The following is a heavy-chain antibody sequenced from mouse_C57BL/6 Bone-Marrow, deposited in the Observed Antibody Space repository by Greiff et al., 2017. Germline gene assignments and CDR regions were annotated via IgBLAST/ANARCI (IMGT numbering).Heavy chain of an antibody. D-gene: IGHD1-1*01. Sequence: EFQLQQSGPGLAKPSQTLSFTCSVTGYSFTSDYWNWIRKFPGNKLEYMGYISYSGSTYYNPSLKSRISITRDTAKNQSYMQLNSVTTEDTATYYCARSSRPYYAMDYWGQGTSVTVSS. CDR1: GYSFTSDY. CDR3: ARSSRPYYAMDY. CDR2: ISYSGST. J-gene: IGHJ4*01. V-gene: IGHV3-8*01.